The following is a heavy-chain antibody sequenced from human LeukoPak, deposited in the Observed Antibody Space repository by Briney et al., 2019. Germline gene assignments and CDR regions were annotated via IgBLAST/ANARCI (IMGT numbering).Heavy chain of an antibody. CDR1: GFTFSSYA. Sequence: GGSLRLSCAASGFTFSSYAMSWVRQAPGKGLEWVSAISGSGGSTYYADSVKGRFTISRDNSKNTLYLQMNSLRAEDTAVYYCAASLPNIVVVPATKGPFGYWGQGALVTVSS. CDR2: ISGSGGST. CDR3: AASLPNIVVVPATKGPFGY. J-gene: IGHJ4*02. V-gene: IGHV3-23*01. D-gene: IGHD2-2*01.